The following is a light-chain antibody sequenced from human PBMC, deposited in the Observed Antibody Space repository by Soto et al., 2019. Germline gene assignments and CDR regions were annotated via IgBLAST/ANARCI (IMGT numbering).Light chain of an antibody. Sequence: QSVLTQPASVSGSPGQSITISCTGTSSDLGSYKYVSWYQQHPGKAPKLMIYEVSNRPSGVSNRFSGSKSGNTASLTISGLQAEDEADYYCTSYISSSSVVFGGGTKLTVL. J-gene: IGLJ2*01. CDR2: EVS. V-gene: IGLV2-14*01. CDR3: TSYISSSSVV. CDR1: SSDLGSYKY.